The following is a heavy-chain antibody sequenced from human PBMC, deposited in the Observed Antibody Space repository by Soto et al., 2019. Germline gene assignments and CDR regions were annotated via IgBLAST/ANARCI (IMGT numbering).Heavy chain of an antibody. Sequence: GGSLRLSCAASGFTFSSYGMHWVRQAPGKGLEWVAVIWYDGSNKYYADSVKGRFTISRDNSKNTLYLQMNSLRAEDTAVYYCARDGRLHGSYYYGMDVWGQGTTVTVSS. D-gene: IGHD6-25*01. CDR2: IWYDGSNK. CDR1: GFTFSSYG. V-gene: IGHV3-33*01. J-gene: IGHJ6*02. CDR3: ARDGRLHGSYYYGMDV.